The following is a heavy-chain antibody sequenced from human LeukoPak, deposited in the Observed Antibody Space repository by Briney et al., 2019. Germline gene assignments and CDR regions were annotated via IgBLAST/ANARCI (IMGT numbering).Heavy chain of an antibody. J-gene: IGHJ6*02. Sequence: GGSLRLSCAASGFTFSDYYMSWIRQAPGKGLEWASYISSSGSTIYYADSVKGRFTISRDNAKNSLYLQMNSLRAEDTAVYYCARAGGPKDIVVVPAAILYYYGMDVWGQGTTVTVSS. V-gene: IGHV3-11*04. D-gene: IGHD2-2*02. CDR2: ISSSGSTI. CDR3: ARAGGPKDIVVVPAAILYYYGMDV. CDR1: GFTFSDYY.